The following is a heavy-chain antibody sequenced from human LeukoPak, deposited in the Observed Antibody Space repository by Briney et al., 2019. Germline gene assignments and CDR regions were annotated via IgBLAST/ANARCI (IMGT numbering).Heavy chain of an antibody. CDR1: GGSFSGYY. D-gene: IGHD1-26*01. CDR3: ARGSGSCYRPLNWFDP. Sequence: SETLSLTCAVYGGSFSGYYWSWIRQPPGKGLEWIGEINHSGSTNYNPSLKSRVTISVDTSKNQFSLKLSSVTAADTAVYYCARGSGSCYRPLNWFDPWGQGTLVTVSS. V-gene: IGHV4-34*01. CDR2: INHSGST. J-gene: IGHJ5*02.